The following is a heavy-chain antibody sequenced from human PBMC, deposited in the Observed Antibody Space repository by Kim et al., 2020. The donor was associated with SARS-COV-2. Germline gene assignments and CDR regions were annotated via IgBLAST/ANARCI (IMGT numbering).Heavy chain of an antibody. D-gene: IGHD5-18*01. V-gene: IGHV5-51*01. CDR3: ARLGYSYVTNWFDP. J-gene: IGHJ5*02. Sequence: YSPSFQGQVTISADKSISTAYLQWSSLKASDTAMYYCARLGYSYVTNWFDPWGQGTLVTVSS.